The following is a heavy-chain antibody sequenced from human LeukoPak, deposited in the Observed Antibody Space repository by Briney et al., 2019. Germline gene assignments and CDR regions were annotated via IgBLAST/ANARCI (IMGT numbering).Heavy chain of an antibody. CDR1: GFTFSSYG. V-gene: IGHV3-30*18. D-gene: IGHD3-3*01. CDR2: ISYDGSNK. Sequence: PGRSLRLSCAASGFTFSSYGMHWVRQAPGKGLEWVAVISYDGSNKYYADSVKGRFTISRDNSKNTLYLQMNSLRAEDTAVYYCAKGSGSSNWFDPWGQGTLVTVSS. J-gene: IGHJ5*02. CDR3: AKGSGSSNWFDP.